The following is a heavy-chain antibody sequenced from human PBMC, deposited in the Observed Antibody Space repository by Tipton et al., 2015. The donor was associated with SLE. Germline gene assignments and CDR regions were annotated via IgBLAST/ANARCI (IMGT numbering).Heavy chain of an antibody. CDR1: GYTFTSYA. Sequence: QSGAEVKKPGASVKVSCKASGYTFTSYAMHWVRQDPGQRLEWMGWINAGNGNTKYSQKFQGRVTITRDTSASTSYMELSSLRSEDTALYYCARHKWELRGAFDIWGQGTMVTVSS. J-gene: IGHJ3*02. CDR3: ARHKWELRGAFDI. D-gene: IGHD1-26*01. CDR2: INAGNGNT. V-gene: IGHV1-3*01.